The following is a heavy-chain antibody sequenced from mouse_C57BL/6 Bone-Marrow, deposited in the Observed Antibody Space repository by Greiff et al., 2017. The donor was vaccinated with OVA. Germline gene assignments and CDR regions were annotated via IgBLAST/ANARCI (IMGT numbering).Heavy chain of an antibody. CDR3: ARMDGTPYWYFDV. D-gene: IGHD3-3*01. J-gene: IGHJ1*03. CDR1: GYTFTSYW. CDR2: IDPSDSDT. Sequence: QVQLQQPGAELVMPGASVKLSCKASGYTFTSYWMHWVKQRPGQGLEWIGGIDPSDSDTKYNQKFQGKSTLTVDKSSSTAYMQLSSLTSEASAVYYCARMDGTPYWYFDVWGTGTTVTVSS. V-gene: IGHV1-69*01.